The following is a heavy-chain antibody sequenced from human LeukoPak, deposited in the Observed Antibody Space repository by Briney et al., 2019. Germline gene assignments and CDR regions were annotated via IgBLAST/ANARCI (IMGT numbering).Heavy chain of an antibody. J-gene: IGHJ5*02. CDR3: ARRSSDLKYYYDSSGLRGYWFDP. V-gene: IGHV4-59*08. Sequence: SETLSLTCTVSGGSISSYYWSWIRQPPGKGLEWIGYIYYSGSTNYNPSLKSRVTISVDTSKNQFSLKLSSVTAADTAVYYCARRSSDLKYYYDSSGLRGYWFDPWGQGTLVTVSS. CDR2: IYYSGST. D-gene: IGHD3-22*01. CDR1: GGSISSYY.